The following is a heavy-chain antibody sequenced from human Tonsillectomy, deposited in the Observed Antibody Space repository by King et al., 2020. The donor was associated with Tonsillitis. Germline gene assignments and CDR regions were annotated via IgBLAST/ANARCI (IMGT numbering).Heavy chain of an antibody. J-gene: IGHJ4*02. Sequence: VQLVQSGGGVVQPGRSLRLSCAASGFTFSRYAMHWVRQAPGKGLEWVAVMSYDGSKKYYADSVKGRFTISRDNSNNTLYLQMKSLGAEDTAVDYCAKDLDFWSGYPPPQFDYWGQGTLVTVSS. D-gene: IGHD3-3*01. CDR3: AKDLDFWSGYPPPQFDY. CDR1: GFTFSRYA. V-gene: IGHV3-30*18. CDR2: MSYDGSKK.